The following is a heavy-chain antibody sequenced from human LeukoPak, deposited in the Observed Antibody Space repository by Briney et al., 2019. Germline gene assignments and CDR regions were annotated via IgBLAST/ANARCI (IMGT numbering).Heavy chain of an antibody. V-gene: IGHV1-8*01. D-gene: IGHD2-15*01. Sequence: ASVTVSCKASGYTFTSYDINWVRQATGQGLEWMGWMNPNSGNTGYAQKFQGRVTMTSNTSISTANMELSSLRSEDTAVDYCAKGSGGSNYGWFDPWGQGTLVTVSS. CDR1: GYTFTSYD. CDR3: AKGSGGSNYGWFDP. CDR2: MNPNSGNT. J-gene: IGHJ5*02.